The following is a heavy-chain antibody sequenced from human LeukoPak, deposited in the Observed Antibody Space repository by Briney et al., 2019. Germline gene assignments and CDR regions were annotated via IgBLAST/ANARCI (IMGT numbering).Heavy chain of an antibody. CDR2: ISYSEST. CDR3: ARDYHGNNWYYFDC. D-gene: IGHD1-1*01. J-gene: IGHJ4*02. CDR1: GGSVSGGTYY. V-gene: IGHV4-61*01. Sequence: AATLSLTCSLSGGSVSGGTYYWSWIRPPPGNGLQWFGYISYSESTNYSPSRKIRLTLSVDTSKDQFSLKLNSVTAADTAVYYCARDYHGNNWYYFDCWGQGTLVAVSS.